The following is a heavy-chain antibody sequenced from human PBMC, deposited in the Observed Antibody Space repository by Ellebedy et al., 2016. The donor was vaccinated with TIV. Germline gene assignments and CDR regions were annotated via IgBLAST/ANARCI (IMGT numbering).Heavy chain of an antibody. CDR3: ARDPPPPYDSSGYRIGLDL. D-gene: IGHD3-22*01. V-gene: IGHV1-69*13. CDR2: IIPIFGTA. J-gene: IGHJ2*01. Sequence: ASVKVSCKASGGTFSSYAISWVRQAPGQGLEWMGGIIPIFGTANYAQKFQGRVTITADESTSTAYMELSSLRSEDTAVYYCARDPPPPYDSSGYRIGLDLWGRGTLVTVSS. CDR1: GGTFSSYA.